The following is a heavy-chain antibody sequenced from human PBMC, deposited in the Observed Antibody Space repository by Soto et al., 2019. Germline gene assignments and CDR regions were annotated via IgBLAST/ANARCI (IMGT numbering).Heavy chain of an antibody. CDR2: IIPIFGTA. CDR1: GGTFSSYA. CDR3: ARAEYYDSSGYYPYYFDY. Sequence: SVKVSCKASGGTFSSYAISWVRQAPGQGLEWMGGIIPIFGTANYAQKFQGRVTITADESTSTAYMELSSLRSEDTAVYYCARAEYYDSSGYYPYYFDYWGQGTLVTVSS. V-gene: IGHV1-69*13. J-gene: IGHJ4*02. D-gene: IGHD3-22*01.